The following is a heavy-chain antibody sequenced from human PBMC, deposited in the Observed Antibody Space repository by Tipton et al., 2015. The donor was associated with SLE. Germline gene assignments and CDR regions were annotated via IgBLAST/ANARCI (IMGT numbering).Heavy chain of an antibody. V-gene: IGHV4-59*12. D-gene: IGHD1-26*01. J-gene: IGHJ4*01. CDR3: AIPTVGATGGFDS. CDR1: GDSIGTYY. Sequence: TLSLTCTVSGDSIGTYYWNWIRQSPGKGLEWIGNVYYVGSTNYNPSLKGRVTISVATSRNQFSLKLTSVTAADTAVYYCAIPTVGATGGFDSWGHGTLVIVSS. CDR2: VYYVGST.